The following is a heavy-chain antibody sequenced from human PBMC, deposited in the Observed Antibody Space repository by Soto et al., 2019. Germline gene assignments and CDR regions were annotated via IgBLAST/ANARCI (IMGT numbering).Heavy chain of an antibody. CDR3: AKGRYRIGWYDPYFDY. D-gene: IGHD6-19*01. J-gene: IGHJ4*02. Sequence: EVQLLEAGEGLVQPGGSLRLSCAASGFTFNSSAMSWVRQAPGKGLEWVSTTSGGAGSTYYADSVKGRFTISRDNSKNTLYLQMNSLRADDTAVYYCAKGRYRIGWYDPYFDYWGQGTLVTVSS. CDR1: GFTFNSSA. CDR2: TSGGAGST. V-gene: IGHV3-23*01.